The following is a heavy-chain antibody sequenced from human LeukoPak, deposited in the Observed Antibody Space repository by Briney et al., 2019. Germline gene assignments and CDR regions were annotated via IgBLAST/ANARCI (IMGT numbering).Heavy chain of an antibody. D-gene: IGHD6-19*01. CDR1: GFTFSSYG. CDR3: AREKWSSGWPLDY. Sequence: GGSLRLSCAASGFTFSSYGMSWVRQAPGKGLEWVSAISGSGGSTYYADSVKGRFTISRDNSKNTLYLQMNSLRAEDTAVYYCAREKWSSGWPLDYWGQGTLVTVSS. CDR2: ISGSGGST. J-gene: IGHJ4*02. V-gene: IGHV3-23*01.